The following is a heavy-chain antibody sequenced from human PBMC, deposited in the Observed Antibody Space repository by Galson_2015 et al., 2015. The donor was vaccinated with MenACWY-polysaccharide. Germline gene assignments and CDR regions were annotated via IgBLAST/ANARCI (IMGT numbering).Heavy chain of an antibody. Sequence: SLRLSCAASGFSFNTYWMHWVRHAPGKGLVWVSRINADGSATGYADSVRGRFTISRDNAKNTLYLEMNSLRAEDTAVYYCTKAVAKYGSGSSCSFNWFDPWGQGTLVTVSS. V-gene: IGHV3-74*01. CDR3: TKAVAKYGSGSSCSFNWFDP. CDR2: INADGSAT. J-gene: IGHJ5*02. CDR1: GFSFNTYW. D-gene: IGHD2-15*01.